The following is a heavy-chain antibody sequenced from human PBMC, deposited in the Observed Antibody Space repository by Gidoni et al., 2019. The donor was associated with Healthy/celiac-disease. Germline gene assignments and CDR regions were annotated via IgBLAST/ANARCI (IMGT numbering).Heavy chain of an antibody. Sequence: QVQLVQSGAEVKKPGASVKVSCKASGYPFTGYYMNWLRQVPGKGLEWIGWFNPNSGGTNYAQKFQVWVTMTRDTSISTAYMELSRLRSDDTAVYYCARELGYSYGPYYYYYGMDVWGQGTTVTVSS. CDR2: FNPNSGGT. D-gene: IGHD5-18*01. V-gene: IGHV1-2*04. J-gene: IGHJ6*02. CDR3: ARELGYSYGPYYYYYGMDV. CDR1: GYPFTGYY.